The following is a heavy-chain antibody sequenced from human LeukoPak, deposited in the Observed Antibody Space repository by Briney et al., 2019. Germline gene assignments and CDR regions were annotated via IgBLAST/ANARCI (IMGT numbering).Heavy chain of an antibody. J-gene: IGHJ3*02. D-gene: IGHD3-3*01. Sequence: PGGSLRLSCAASGFTFSSYSMNWVRQAPGKGLEWVSYISSSSSTIYCADSVKGRFTISRDNAKNSLYLQMNSLRAEDTAVYYCARAPQAQKDFWSGRAFDIWGQGTMVTVSS. CDR1: GFTFSSYS. CDR2: ISSSSSTI. V-gene: IGHV3-48*01. CDR3: ARAPQAQKDFWSGRAFDI.